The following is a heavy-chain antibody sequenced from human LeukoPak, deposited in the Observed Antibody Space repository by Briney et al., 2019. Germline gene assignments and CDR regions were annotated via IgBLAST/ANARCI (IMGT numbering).Heavy chain of an antibody. D-gene: IGHD6-6*01. V-gene: IGHV3-30*02. CDR2: LRYDGSNK. CDR1: GFTFSSYG. Sequence: PGGSLRLSCAASGFTFSSYGMHWVRQAPGKGLEWVAFLRYDGSNKYYADSVKGRFTISRDNSKNTLYLQMNSLRAEDTAVYYCAKEGQRGSSHFYYYYYMDVWGKGTTVTVSS. J-gene: IGHJ6*03. CDR3: AKEGQRGSSHFYYYYYMDV.